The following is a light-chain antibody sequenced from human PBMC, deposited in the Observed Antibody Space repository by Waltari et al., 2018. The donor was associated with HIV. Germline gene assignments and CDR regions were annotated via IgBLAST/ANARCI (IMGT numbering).Light chain of an antibody. V-gene: IGLV2-14*03. CDR2: DVS. CDR1: TSDVGGSRY. CDR3: SSHTSSSTYV. J-gene: IGLJ1*01. Sequence: QSALTQPASVSGSPGQSITISCTGTTSDVGGSRYVSWYQPHPDKPPQLLIYDVSNLPSVVSNLFSGSKSGNPASLTISGLQAEDEADYYCSSHTSSSTYVFGTGTKVTVL.